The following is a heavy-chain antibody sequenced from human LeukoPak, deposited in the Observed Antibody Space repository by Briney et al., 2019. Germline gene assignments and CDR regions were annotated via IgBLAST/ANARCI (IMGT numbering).Heavy chain of an antibody. CDR2: MYTSGAT. Sequence: PSQTLSLTCTVSGGSVNSGNYYWSWIRQPAGKVMEWIGRMYTSGATNYNPSLKSRFSISRDTSKNQFSLKLNSVTAADTAIYYCARLKRGYSGFDYWGQGTLVTVSS. CDR1: GGSVNSGNYY. CDR3: ARLKRGYSGFDY. V-gene: IGHV4-61*02. D-gene: IGHD5-12*01. J-gene: IGHJ4*02.